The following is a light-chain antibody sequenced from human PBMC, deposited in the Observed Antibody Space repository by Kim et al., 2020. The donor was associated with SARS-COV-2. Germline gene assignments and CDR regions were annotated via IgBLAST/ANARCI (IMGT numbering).Light chain of an antibody. CDR2: DVS. CDR3: SSYTSSTTRV. Sequence: QSITISCTGTSSDVGGYNSFSWYQQHPGRAPKRMIYDVSNRPSGVSSRFSGSKSGNTASLTISGLQAEDEAEYYCSSYTSSTTRVFGSGTKVTVL. V-gene: IGLV2-14*03. J-gene: IGLJ1*01. CDR1: SSDVGGYNS.